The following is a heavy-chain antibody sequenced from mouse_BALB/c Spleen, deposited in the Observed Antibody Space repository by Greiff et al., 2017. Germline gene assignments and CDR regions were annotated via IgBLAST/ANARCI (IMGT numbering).Heavy chain of an antibody. CDR1: GFTFSDYY. V-gene: IGHV5-4*02. D-gene: IGHD1-2*01. CDR2: ISDGGSYT. Sequence: EVHLVESGGGLVKPGGSLKLSCAASGFTFSDYYMYWVRQTPEKRLEWVATISDGGSYTYYPDSVKGRFTISRDNAKNNLYLQMSSLKSEDTAMYYCARDPATPYWYFDVWGAGTTVTVSS. J-gene: IGHJ1*01. CDR3: ARDPATPYWYFDV.